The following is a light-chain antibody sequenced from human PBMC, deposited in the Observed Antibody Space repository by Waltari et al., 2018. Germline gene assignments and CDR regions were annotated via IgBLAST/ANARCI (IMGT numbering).Light chain of an antibody. Sequence: QSALTQPASVSGSPGQSITISCTGTSSDIGAYNAVSWYQQHHGKAPKVVIYDVHKRSSGVSYRFSGSMSGNTASLTISGLQTEDDADYYCSSKTTRDTRLFGGVTKWTVL. J-gene: IGLJ3*02. CDR1: SSDIGAYNA. V-gene: IGLV2-14*03. CDR2: DVH. CDR3: SSKTTRDTRL.